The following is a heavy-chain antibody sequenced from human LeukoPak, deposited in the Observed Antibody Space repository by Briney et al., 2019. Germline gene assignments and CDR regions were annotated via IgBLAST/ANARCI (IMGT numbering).Heavy chain of an antibody. CDR2: INLDGSSA. Sequence: GGSLRLSCATSGFTVSNKYMTWVRQAPGKGLVWISHINLDGSSATYADSVKGRFTISRDNAKNTLDLQMSSLRAEDTAVYYCARHLTYGGWNLWGQGTLVTVSS. CDR1: GFTVSNKY. J-gene: IGHJ5*02. CDR3: ARHLTYGGWNL. D-gene: IGHD4-23*01. V-gene: IGHV3-74*01.